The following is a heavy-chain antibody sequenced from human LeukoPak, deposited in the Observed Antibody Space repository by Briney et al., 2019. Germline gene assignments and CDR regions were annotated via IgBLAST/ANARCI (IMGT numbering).Heavy chain of an antibody. CDR2: ISSSSYI. V-gene: IGHV3-21*01. J-gene: IGHJ4*02. Sequence: KPGGSLRLSCAASGFTFSSYSMDWVRQAPGKGLEWVSSISSSSYIYYADSVKGRFTISRDNAKNSLYLQMNSLRAEDTAVYYCARDYYDSSGYSRFDYWGQGTLVTVSS. CDR3: ARDYYDSSGYSRFDY. D-gene: IGHD3-22*01. CDR1: GFTFSSYS.